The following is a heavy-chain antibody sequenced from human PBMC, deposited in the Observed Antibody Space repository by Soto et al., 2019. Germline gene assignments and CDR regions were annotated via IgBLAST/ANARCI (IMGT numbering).Heavy chain of an antibody. D-gene: IGHD2-2*02. V-gene: IGHV1-18*01. J-gene: IGHJ4*02. CDR2: ISAYNGNT. CDR3: ARSLYCSSTSCHMGDY. CDR1: GYTFTSYG. Sequence: ASVKVSCKASGYTFTSYGISWVRQAPGQGLEWMGWISAYNGNTNYAQKLQGRVTMTTDTSTSTAYMELRSLRSDDTAVYYCARSLYCSSTSCHMGDYWGQGTLVTVSS.